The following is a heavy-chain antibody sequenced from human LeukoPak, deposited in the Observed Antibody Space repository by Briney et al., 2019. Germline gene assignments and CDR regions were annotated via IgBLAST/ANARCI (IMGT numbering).Heavy chain of an antibody. CDR3: AREWNNWFDP. Sequence: GASVKVSCKASGGTFSSYAISWVRQAPGQGLEWMGRIIPIFGTASYAQKFQGRVTITTDESTSTAYMELSSLRSEDTAVYYCAREWNNWFDPWGQGTLVTVSS. CDR2: IIPIFGTA. V-gene: IGHV1-69*05. J-gene: IGHJ5*02. D-gene: IGHD1-1*01. CDR1: GGTFSSYA.